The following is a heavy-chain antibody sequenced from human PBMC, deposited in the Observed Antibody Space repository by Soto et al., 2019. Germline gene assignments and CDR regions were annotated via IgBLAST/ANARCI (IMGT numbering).Heavy chain of an antibody. D-gene: IGHD7-27*01. V-gene: IGHV3-30*18. Sequence: QVQLVESGGGVVQPGRSLRLSCAASGFTFSSYGMHWVRQAPGKGLEWVAVISYDGSSKYYADSVKGRFTISRDNSKNTLYLQMNSLRADDTAVYYCAKIRRCWLTGHYFDYWGQGTLVTVSS. CDR3: AKIRRCWLTGHYFDY. CDR1: GFTFSSYG. CDR2: ISYDGSSK. J-gene: IGHJ4*02.